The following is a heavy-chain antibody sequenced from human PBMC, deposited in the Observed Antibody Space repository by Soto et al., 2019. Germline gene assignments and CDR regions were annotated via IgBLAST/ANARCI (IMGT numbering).Heavy chain of an antibody. CDR2: IYYSGST. Sequence: QVQLQESGPGLVKPSETLSLTCTVSGGSVSSGSYYWSWIRQPPGKGLEWIGYIYYSGSTNYNPSLKSRATISVDTSKNQCSLKLGSVTAADTAVYYCARGRRGSSPTQYYFDYWGQGTLVTVSS. J-gene: IGHJ4*02. CDR3: ARGRRGSSPTQYYFDY. D-gene: IGHD6-13*01. CDR1: GGSVSSGSYY. V-gene: IGHV4-61*01.